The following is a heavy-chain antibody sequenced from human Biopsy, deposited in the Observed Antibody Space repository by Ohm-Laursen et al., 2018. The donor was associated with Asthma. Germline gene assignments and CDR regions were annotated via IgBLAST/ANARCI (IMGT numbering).Heavy chain of an antibody. CDR1: GFTFSNYA. Sequence: SLRLSCAASGFTFSNYAMHWVRQAPGKGMEWVGVIAYDGRDKYCAASVKGRFTISRDYSKNTLYLQMHSLRAEDTAVYYCARGDSSNWSHYYFDYWGQGTLVTVSS. D-gene: IGHD3-22*01. J-gene: IGHJ4*02. CDR3: ARGDSSNWSHYYFDY. V-gene: IGHV3-30*03. CDR2: IAYDGRDK.